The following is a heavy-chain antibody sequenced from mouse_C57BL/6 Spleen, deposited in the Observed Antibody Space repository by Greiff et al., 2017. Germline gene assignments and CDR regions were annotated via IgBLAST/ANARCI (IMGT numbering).Heavy chain of an antibody. CDR3: ARGTTAYFDY. V-gene: IGHV5-17*01. CDR1: GFTFSDYG. J-gene: IGHJ2*01. D-gene: IGHD1-2*01. Sequence: EVKLVESGGGLVKPGGSLKLSCAASGFTFSDYGMHWVRQAPEKWLEWVAYISSGSSTIYYADTVKGRFTISRDKAKNTLFLQMTSLRSEGTAMYYCARGTTAYFDYWGQGTTLTVSS. CDR2: ISSGSSTI.